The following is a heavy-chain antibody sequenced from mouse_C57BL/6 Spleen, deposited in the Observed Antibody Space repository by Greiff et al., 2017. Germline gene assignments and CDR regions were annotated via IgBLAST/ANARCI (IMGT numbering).Heavy chain of an antibody. Sequence: EVQLVESGGGLVQPGGSLSLSCAASGFTFTDYYMSWVRQPPGKALEWLGFIRNKANCYTTEYSASVKGRFTISRDNSQSILYRQMNALRAEDSATYYCAIFPYYYGSSYIDVDYWGQGTTLTGSS. CDR3: AIFPYYYGSSYIDVDY. J-gene: IGHJ2*01. V-gene: IGHV7-3*01. CDR2: IRNKANCYTT. D-gene: IGHD1-1*01. CDR1: GFTFTDYY.